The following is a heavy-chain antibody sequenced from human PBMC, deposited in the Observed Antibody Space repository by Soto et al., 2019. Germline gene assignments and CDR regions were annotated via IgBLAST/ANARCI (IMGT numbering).Heavy chain of an antibody. CDR2: ISYDGSDK. Sequence: QVQLVESGGGVVQPGRSLRLSCAASEFTFSSYAMHWVRQAPGKGLEWVAVISYDGSDKYDADSVKGRFTISRDNSKNTLYLQMNSLRAEDTAVYYCARFSYDSSGTYFDYWGQGTLVTVSS. J-gene: IGHJ4*02. D-gene: IGHD3-22*01. V-gene: IGHV3-30-3*01. CDR3: ARFSYDSSGTYFDY. CDR1: EFTFSSYA.